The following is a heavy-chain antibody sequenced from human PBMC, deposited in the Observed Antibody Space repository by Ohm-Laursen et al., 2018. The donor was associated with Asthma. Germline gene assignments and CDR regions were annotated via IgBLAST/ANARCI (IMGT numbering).Heavy chain of an antibody. CDR1: GVAFTDSW. J-gene: IGHJ4*02. Sequence: SLRLSCAASGVAFTDSWMSWVRQLPGGSLEWVAKINPLGYEKYYMDSVRGRFTVSRDNAKNSLYLEMNSLRVKDTAVYYCVTDAWWSYVHWGLGTLVTVSS. CDR2: INPLGYEK. D-gene: IGHD1-26*01. CDR3: VTDAWWSYVH. V-gene: IGHV3-7*01.